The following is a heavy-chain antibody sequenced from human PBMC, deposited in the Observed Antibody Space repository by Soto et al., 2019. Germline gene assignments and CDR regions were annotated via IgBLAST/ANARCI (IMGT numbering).Heavy chain of an antibody. D-gene: IGHD3-22*01. J-gene: IGHJ5*02. CDR3: ASSGIVGREVNTWFDP. V-gene: IGHV4-59*01. CDR2: ISYRGST. Sequence: TSETLSLTCTVSAGSITTSYWSWIRQPLGKALEWIGYISYRGSTSYNPSLKSRLTISIDTSKSQISLKLTSMTTADTAVYYCASSGIVGREVNTWFDPWGQGTLVTVSS. CDR1: AGSITTSY.